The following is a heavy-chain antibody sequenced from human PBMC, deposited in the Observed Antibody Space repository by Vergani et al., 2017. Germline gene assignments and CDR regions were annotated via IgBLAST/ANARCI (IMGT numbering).Heavy chain of an antibody. CDR2: INHSGST. D-gene: IGHD2-15*01. V-gene: IGHV4-34*01. J-gene: IGHJ5*02. CDR1: GGSFSGYY. CDR3: ARGQSPDIVVVVAATLNWFDP. Sequence: QVQLQQWGAGLLKPSETLSLTCAVYGGSFSGYYWSWIRQPPGKGLEWIGEINHSGSTNYNPSLKIRVTISVDTSKNQFSLKLSSVTAADTAVYYCARGQSPDIVVVVAATLNWFDPWGQGTLVTVSS.